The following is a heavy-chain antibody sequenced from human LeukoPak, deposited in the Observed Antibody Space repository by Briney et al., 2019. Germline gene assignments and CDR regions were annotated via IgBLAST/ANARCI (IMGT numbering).Heavy chain of an antibody. D-gene: IGHD3-10*01. CDR1: GFTFSNYD. CDR2: IQNDGSNK. CDR3: AKDPGSMVRGYYMDV. V-gene: IGHV3-30*02. J-gene: IGHJ6*03. Sequence: GGSLRLSCAASGFTFSNYDMHWVRQAPGKGLEWVAFIQNDGSNKYYADSLKGRFTISRDNSKNTLNLQMSSLRAEDTAVYYCAKDPGSMVRGYYMDVWGKGTTVTVSS.